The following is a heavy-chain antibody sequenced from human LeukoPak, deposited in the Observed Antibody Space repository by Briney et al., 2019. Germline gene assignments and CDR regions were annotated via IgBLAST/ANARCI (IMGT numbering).Heavy chain of an antibody. V-gene: IGHV4-31*03. D-gene: IGHD4-17*01. CDR2: IYYSGST. CDR1: GGSISSGGYY. Sequence: PSETLSLTCTVSGGSISSGGYYWSWIRQHPGKGLEWIGYIYYSGSTYYNPSLKSRVTISVDTSKNQFSLKLSSVTAADTAVYYWASGTPVTTSWYEYFQHGGKGTLVAVSS. J-gene: IGHJ1*01. CDR3: ASGTPVTTSWYEYFQH.